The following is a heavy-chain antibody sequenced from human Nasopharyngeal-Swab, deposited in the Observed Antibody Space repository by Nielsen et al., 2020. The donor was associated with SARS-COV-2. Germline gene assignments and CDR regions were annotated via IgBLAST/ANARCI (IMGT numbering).Heavy chain of an antibody. CDR3: ARGSRFTIFGVVPDYYYGMDV. V-gene: IGHV4-4*07. CDR2: IYTRGST. Sequence: SATLSLTCTVSGGSIRRYYWSWILEPAGKGLEWIGRIYTRGSTNYNPSLKSRVTMSVDTSKNKFSLKLSSVTAADTAVYYCARGSRFTIFGVVPDYYYGMDVWGQGTTVTVSS. CDR1: GGSIRRYY. J-gene: IGHJ6*02. D-gene: IGHD3-3*01.